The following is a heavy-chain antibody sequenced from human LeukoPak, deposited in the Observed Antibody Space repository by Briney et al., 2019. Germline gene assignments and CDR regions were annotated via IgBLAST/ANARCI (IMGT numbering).Heavy chain of an antibody. Sequence: ASVKVSCKASGYTFTSYYMHWVRQAPGQGLEWMGIINPSGGSTSYAQKFQGRVTMTRDTSTSTVYMELSSLRSEDTAVYYCARGGEAAADVMDWFDPWGQGTLVTVSS. D-gene: IGHD6-13*01. V-gene: IGHV1-46*01. J-gene: IGHJ5*02. CDR2: INPSGGST. CDR3: ARGGEAAADVMDWFDP. CDR1: GYTFTSYY.